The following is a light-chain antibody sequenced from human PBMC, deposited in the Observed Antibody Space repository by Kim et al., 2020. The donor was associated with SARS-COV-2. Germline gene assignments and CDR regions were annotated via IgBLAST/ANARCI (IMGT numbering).Light chain of an antibody. CDR1: QAIRKY. J-gene: IGKJ2*01. Sequence: SASVGDRVTIPCRASQAIRKYVAWYQQKPGKIPKLLIHAVSTLQSGVPSRFSGGGSGTDFTLTIRGLQPEDVATYYCQTYDTVPYNFGQGTKLEI. CDR3: QTYDTVPYN. CDR2: AVS. V-gene: IGKV1-27*01.